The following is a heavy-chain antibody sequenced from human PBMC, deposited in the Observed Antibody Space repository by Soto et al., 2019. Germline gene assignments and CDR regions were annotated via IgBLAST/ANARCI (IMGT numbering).Heavy chain of an antibody. V-gene: IGHV1-2*04. J-gene: IGHJ4*02. CDR2: INPNSGGT. D-gene: IGHD6-13*01. CDR1: GYTFTGYY. CDR3: ARSSSWYVFDY. Sequence: GASVKVSCKASGYTFTGYYMHWVRQAPGQGLEWMGWINPNSGGTNYAQKFQGWVTMTRDTSISTAYMELSRLRSEDTAVYYCARSSSWYVFDYWGQGTLVTVSS.